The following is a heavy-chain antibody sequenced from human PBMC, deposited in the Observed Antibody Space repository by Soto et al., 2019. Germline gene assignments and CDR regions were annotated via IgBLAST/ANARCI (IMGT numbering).Heavy chain of an antibody. CDR1: GGTFSSYA. CDR2: IIPIFGTA. D-gene: IGHD6-13*01. J-gene: IGHJ6*02. Sequence: SVKVSCKASGGTFSSYAISWVRQAPGQGLEWMGGIIPIFGTANYAQKFQGRVTITADESTSTAYMELSSLRSEDTAVYFCARDQIAAAGGYYYGMDVWGQGTTVTVSS. CDR3: ARDQIAAAGGYYYGMDV. V-gene: IGHV1-69*13.